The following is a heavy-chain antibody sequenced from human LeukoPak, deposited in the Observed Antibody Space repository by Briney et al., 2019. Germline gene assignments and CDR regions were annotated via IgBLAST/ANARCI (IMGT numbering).Heavy chain of an antibody. CDR1: GASISSGSYY. D-gene: IGHD6-6*01. CDR3: ARTALEVYEGYCYYYMDV. V-gene: IGHV4-61*02. Sequence: SETLSLTCTVSGASISSGSYYWSWIRLPAGKGLEWIGRIYTSGSTNYNPSLKSRVTISVDTSKNQFSLKLSSVTAADTAVYYCARTALEVYEGYCYYYMDVWGKGTTVTVSS. J-gene: IGHJ6*03. CDR2: IYTSGST.